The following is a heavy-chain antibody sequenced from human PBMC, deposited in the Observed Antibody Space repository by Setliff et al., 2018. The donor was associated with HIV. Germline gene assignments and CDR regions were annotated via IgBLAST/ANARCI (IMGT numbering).Heavy chain of an antibody. CDR2: ISAYNGNT. CDR3: ARDGPYVAVLIRAFDI. CDR1: GYIFNSFG. D-gene: IGHD3-16*01. V-gene: IGHV1-18*01. J-gene: IGHJ3*02. Sequence: ASVKVSCKASGYIFNSFGISWVRQAPGQGLEWMGWISAYNGNTKYAQKLQGRVTMTTDTSTSTGYMELRSLRSDDAAVYYCARDGPYVAVLIRAFDIWGQGTMVTVSS.